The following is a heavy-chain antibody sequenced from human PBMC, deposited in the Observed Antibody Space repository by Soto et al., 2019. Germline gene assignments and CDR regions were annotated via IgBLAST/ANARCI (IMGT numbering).Heavy chain of an antibody. J-gene: IGHJ4*02. CDR3: AREIPPFFFDY. V-gene: IGHV3-30-3*01. CDR2: ISYDGSNK. Sequence: ALRLSCAASGFTFSSYAMHWVRQAPGKGLEWVAVISYDGSNKYYADSVKGRFTISRDNSKNTLYLQMNSLRAEDTAVYYCAREIPPFFFDYWGQGTLVTVSS. CDR1: GFTFSSYA.